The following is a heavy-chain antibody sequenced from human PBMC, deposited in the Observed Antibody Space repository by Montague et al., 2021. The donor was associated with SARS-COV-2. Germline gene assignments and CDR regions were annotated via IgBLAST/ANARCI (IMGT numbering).Heavy chain of an antibody. CDR3: ASPKEGSGYYRPFDY. Sequence: SETLSLTCGVSVASVTSTNWWSWVRQPTGKGLEWFGEIYHTGNTNYSPSLKNRVSISLDKSKNQLSLRLNSVTAADTAVYYCASPKEGSGYYRPFDYWGQGILVTVSS. J-gene: IGHJ4*02. CDR1: VASVTSTNW. CDR2: IYHTGNT. D-gene: IGHD3-22*01. V-gene: IGHV4-4*02.